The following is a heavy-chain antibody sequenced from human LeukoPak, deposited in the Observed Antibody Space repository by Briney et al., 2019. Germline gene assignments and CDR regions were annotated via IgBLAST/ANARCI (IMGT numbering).Heavy chain of an antibody. CDR1: GYTFTSYG. V-gene: IGHV1-46*01. Sequence: ASVKVSCKASGYTFTSYGISWVRQAPGQGLEWMGIINPSGGSTSYAQKFQGRVTMTRDTSTSTVYMELSSLRSEDTAVYYCARDGRFSYGDYVGPASSWLDPWGQGTLVTVSS. J-gene: IGHJ5*02. CDR3: ARDGRFSYGDYVGPASSWLDP. D-gene: IGHD4-17*01. CDR2: INPSGGST.